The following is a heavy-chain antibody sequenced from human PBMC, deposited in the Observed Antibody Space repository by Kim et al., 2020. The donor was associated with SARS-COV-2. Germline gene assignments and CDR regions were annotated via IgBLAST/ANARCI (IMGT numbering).Heavy chain of an antibody. CDR1: GFTFSSYA. CDR3: AKEDFYYGSGSYYWYFDY. V-gene: IGHV3-23*01. D-gene: IGHD3-10*01. Sequence: GGSLRLSCAASGFTFSSYAMSWVRQAPGKGLEWVSCITGSGGSTYYADSVKGRFTISRDNSKNMLYLQMNSLRAEDTAVYYCAKEDFYYGSGSYYWYFDYWGQGTLVTVSS. CDR2: ITGSGGST. J-gene: IGHJ4*02.